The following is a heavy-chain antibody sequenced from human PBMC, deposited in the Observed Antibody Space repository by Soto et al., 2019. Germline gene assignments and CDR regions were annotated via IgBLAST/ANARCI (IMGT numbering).Heavy chain of an antibody. V-gene: IGHV1-69*08. D-gene: IGHD5-12*01. CDR1: GGAFTNDI. Sequence: QVQLVQSGAEVKKPGSSVKVSCKASGGAFTNDIITWVRQAPGQGLEWMGRIIPLLDITNYAQKFQGRVTITADKSTSNGYMDLNSMISEYTVVYYCARDSHIGSTFSGYDSIDSWGQGTLVTV. CDR3: ARDSHIGSTFSGYDSIDS. J-gene: IGHJ4*02. CDR2: IIPLLDIT.